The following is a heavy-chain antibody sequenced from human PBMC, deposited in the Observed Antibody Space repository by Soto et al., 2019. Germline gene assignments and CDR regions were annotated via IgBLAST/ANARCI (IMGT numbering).Heavy chain of an antibody. Sequence: PGGSLRLSCAASGLTFSGSTMHWVRQASGKGLEWVGRIRSKANNYATEYGASVKGRFTISRDDSKNTAYLQMNSLKTEDTAVYYCTRHADLGYCSSSSCYDFDYWGQGTLVTVSS. CDR1: GLTFSGST. CDR2: IRSKANNYAT. J-gene: IGHJ4*02. V-gene: IGHV3-73*01. D-gene: IGHD2-2*01. CDR3: TRHADLGYCSSSSCYDFDY.